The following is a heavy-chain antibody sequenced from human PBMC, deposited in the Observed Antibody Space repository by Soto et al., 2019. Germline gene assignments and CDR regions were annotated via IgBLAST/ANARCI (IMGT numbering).Heavy chain of an antibody. CDR1: GGTFSSYT. J-gene: IGHJ4*02. CDR3: GRDQGDGYKYPDY. CDR2: IIPILGIA. Sequence: ASVKVSCKASGGTFSSYTISWVRQAPGQGLEWMGRIIPILGIANYAQKFQGRVTITADKSTSTAYMELSSLRSEDTAVYYCGRDQGDGYKYPDYWGQGTLVTVSS. D-gene: IGHD5-12*01. V-gene: IGHV1-69*04.